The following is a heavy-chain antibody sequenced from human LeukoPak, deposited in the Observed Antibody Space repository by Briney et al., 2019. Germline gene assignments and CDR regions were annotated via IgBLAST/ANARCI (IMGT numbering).Heavy chain of an antibody. Sequence: PGGSLRLSCAASGFTFSSYAMSWVRQAPRKGLEWVSAISGSGGSTYYADSVKGRFTISRDNSKNTLYLQMNSLRAEDTAVYYCAKDPVGSYYFDYWGQGTLVTVSS. D-gene: IGHD1-26*01. CDR3: AKDPVGSYYFDY. CDR1: GFTFSSYA. J-gene: IGHJ4*02. CDR2: ISGSGGST. V-gene: IGHV3-23*01.